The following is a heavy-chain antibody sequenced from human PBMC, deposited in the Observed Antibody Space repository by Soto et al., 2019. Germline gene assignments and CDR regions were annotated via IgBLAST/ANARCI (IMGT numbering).Heavy chain of an antibody. J-gene: IGHJ5*02. CDR1: GFTFTRSA. V-gene: IGHV1-58*01. CDR3: AADPFCSSTNCYNWFDP. Sequence: SVKVSCKASGFTFTRSAVQWVRQARGQRLEWIGWIVVDGANTNYAQKFQERVTITRDMSTSTAYMELSSLRSEDTAVYYCAADPFCSSTNCYNWFDPWGQGTLVNV. CDR2: IVVDGANT. D-gene: IGHD2-2*01.